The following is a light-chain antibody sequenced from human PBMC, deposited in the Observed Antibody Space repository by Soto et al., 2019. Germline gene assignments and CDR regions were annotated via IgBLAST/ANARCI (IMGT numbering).Light chain of an antibody. Sequence: ALTQSTGTLSLSRDEKATLCCRDSRTARNNYLALYQRKRGQAPRLLIHGASYSATGIPDRFSGSGSGTDFTLNISRLEPEDFAVYYCQDYGSSGTFGQGTKVDIK. V-gene: IGKV3-20*01. CDR2: GAS. CDR3: QDYGSSGT. CDR1: RTARNNY. J-gene: IGKJ3*01.